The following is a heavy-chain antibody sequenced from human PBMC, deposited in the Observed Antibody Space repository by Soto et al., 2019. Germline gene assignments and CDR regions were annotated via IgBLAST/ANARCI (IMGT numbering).Heavy chain of an antibody. J-gene: IGHJ5*02. CDR1: GASFRGYY. Sequence: QVQLQQGGAGLLKPSETPSLTCAVYGASFRGYYWSWIRQPTGKGLEWLGEIKDSVSTNYNHSLKSRMTISHDTLTKEISLRLASVTAADTAVYYCAIERGRYCSVESFYPFGPWGQGALVTVSS. CDR2: IKDSVST. V-gene: IGHV4-34*01. D-gene: IGHD2-15*01. CDR3: AIERGRYCSVESFYPFGP.